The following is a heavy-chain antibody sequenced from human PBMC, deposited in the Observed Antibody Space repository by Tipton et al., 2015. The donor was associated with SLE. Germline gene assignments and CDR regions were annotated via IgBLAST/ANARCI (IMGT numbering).Heavy chain of an antibody. CDR3: ANTGGGGY. V-gene: IGHV3-23*01. D-gene: IGHD1-14*01. CDR2: ISANGGRT. CDR1: GFTFSTYD. Sequence: SLRLSCVASGFTFSTYDMNWVRQAPGKGLEWVSTISANGGRTYYADSVKGRFTISRDNSRNTLYLQMSSLRVEDTAVYYCANTGGGGYWGQGTLVTVSS. J-gene: IGHJ4*02.